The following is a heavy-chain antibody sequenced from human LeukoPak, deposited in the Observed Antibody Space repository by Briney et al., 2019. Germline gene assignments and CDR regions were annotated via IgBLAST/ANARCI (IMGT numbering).Heavy chain of an antibody. V-gene: IGHV3-48*01. J-gene: IGHJ5*02. CDR3: ARERRNLRGVIIRERGNWFDP. CDR2: ISSSSSTI. D-gene: IGHD3-10*01. Sequence: GGSLRLFCAASGFTFSSYSMNWVRQAPGKGLEWVSYISSSSSTIYYADSVKGRFTISRDNSKNTLYLQMNSLRAEDTAVYYCARERRNLRGVIIRERGNWFDPWGQGTLVTVSS. CDR1: GFTFSSYS.